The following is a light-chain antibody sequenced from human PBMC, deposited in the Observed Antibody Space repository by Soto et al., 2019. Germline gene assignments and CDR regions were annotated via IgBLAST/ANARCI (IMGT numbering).Light chain of an antibody. Sequence: EIVMTQSPATLSGSPGERATLSCRASQSVSSKLAWYQQKPGQAPRLLIYGASTRATGIPARLSGSGSGTEFTLTISSLQSEDFAVYYCQQYNNWPPITFGQGTRLEIK. CDR3: QQYNNWPPIT. CDR2: GAS. J-gene: IGKJ5*01. CDR1: QSVSSK. V-gene: IGKV3-15*01.